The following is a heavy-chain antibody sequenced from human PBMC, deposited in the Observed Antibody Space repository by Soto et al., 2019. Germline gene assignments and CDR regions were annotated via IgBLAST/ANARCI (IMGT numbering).Heavy chain of an antibody. D-gene: IGHD1-26*01. CDR2: IYYSGST. CDR3: ARGFEGSPGAFDI. CDR1: GGSISSYY. J-gene: IGHJ3*02. Sequence: SETLSLTCTVSGGSISSYYWSWIRQPPGKGLEWIGYIYYSGSTNYNPSLKSRVTISVDTSKNQFSLKLSSVTAADTAVYYCARGFEGSPGAFDIWGQGTMVTVSS. V-gene: IGHV4-59*01.